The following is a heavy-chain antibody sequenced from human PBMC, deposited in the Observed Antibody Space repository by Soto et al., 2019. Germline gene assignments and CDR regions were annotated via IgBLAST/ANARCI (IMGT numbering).Heavy chain of an antibody. J-gene: IGHJ6*02. CDR3: VKEGRGSTTSCSRCYGLDV. CDR2: LSHDESNK. Sequence: GGSLRLSCAASGFTFSTYGMHWVRQPPGKGLEWVAALSHDESNKYYADSVKGRFTISRDNSKNTLYLEMFNLRVEDTAAYYCVKEGRGSTTSCSRCYGLDVWGQGTTVTVSS. V-gene: IGHV3-30*18. CDR1: GFTFSTYG. D-gene: IGHD2-2*01.